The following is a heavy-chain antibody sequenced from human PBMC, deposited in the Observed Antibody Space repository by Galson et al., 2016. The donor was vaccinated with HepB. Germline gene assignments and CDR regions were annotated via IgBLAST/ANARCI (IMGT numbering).Heavy chain of an antibody. V-gene: IGHV3-23*01. J-gene: IGHJ4*02. CDR1: GFPFSAYS. CDR2: ITGSGGST. Sequence: SLRLSCAASGFPFSAYSLTWVRQTPARGLEWVSGITGSGGSTSYADSVKGRFTISRDNSKNTVSLQMNSLRAEDAATYYCAKWGGYGDSWGQGTLVTVSS. D-gene: IGHD5-12*01. CDR3: AKWGGYGDS.